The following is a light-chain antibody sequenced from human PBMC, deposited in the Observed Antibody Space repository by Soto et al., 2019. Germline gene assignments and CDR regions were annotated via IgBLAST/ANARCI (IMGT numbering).Light chain of an antibody. J-gene: IGKJ1*01. CDR3: QQSYSTHRK. Sequence: DIQMTQSPSSLSASVGDRVSITCRASQTISKYLNWYQQKPGKAPKLLIYGASILQSGVPSRFSGSGPGTGFTLTISSLQPEDFATYYCQQSYSTHRKFGQGTKVDIK. V-gene: IGKV1-39*01. CDR1: QTISKY. CDR2: GAS.